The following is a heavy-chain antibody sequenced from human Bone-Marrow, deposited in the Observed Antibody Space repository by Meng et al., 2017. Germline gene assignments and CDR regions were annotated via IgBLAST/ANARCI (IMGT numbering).Heavy chain of an antibody. CDR1: GGTFSSYA. V-gene: IGHV1-69*06. Sequence: VQLWQSGAEVKKPGSSVKVSCKASGGTFSSYAISWVRQAPGQGLEWMGGIIPIFGTSNYAQNFQGRVTITADKSTSTAYMELSSLRSEDTAVYYCARRDRRYYYAMDVWGQGTMVTVSS. CDR3: ARRDRRYYYAMDV. CDR2: IIPIFGTS. D-gene: IGHD3-16*02. J-gene: IGHJ6*02.